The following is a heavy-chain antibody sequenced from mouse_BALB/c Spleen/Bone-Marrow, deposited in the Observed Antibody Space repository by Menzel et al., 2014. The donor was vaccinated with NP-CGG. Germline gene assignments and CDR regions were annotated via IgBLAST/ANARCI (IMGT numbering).Heavy chain of an antibody. CDR3: ARGSPY. J-gene: IGHJ3*01. V-gene: IGHV1S81*02. CDR2: INPGNGGT. CDR1: GYTLTNYY. D-gene: IGHD6-2*01. Sequence: QVQLQQPGAELVKPGASVKLSCKTSGYTLTNYYIYWVKQRPGQGLEWIGEINPGNGGTNFNERFKSKATLTVDKSSTTAYILLTSLTSEDSAVYYCARGSPYWGQGTLVTVSA.